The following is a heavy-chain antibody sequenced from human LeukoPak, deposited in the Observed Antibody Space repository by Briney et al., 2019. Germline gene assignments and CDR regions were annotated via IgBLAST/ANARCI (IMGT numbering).Heavy chain of an antibody. D-gene: IGHD6-19*01. Sequence: GGSLRLSCAASGFTFSSYAMSWVRQAPGKGLEWVSAMSASGGGTYYADSVKGRFTISRDNSKNTLYLQMNSLRAEDTAVYYCAKDSSSGWCYFDYWGQGTLVTVSS. CDR2: MSASGGGT. CDR3: AKDSSSGWCYFDY. V-gene: IGHV3-23*01. CDR1: GFTFSSYA. J-gene: IGHJ4*02.